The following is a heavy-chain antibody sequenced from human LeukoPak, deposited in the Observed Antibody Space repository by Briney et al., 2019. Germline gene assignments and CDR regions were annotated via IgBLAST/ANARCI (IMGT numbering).Heavy chain of an antibody. D-gene: IGHD6-25*01. CDR3: AKDRSWSSGGNWFDP. V-gene: IGHV3-23*01. Sequence: PGASLRLSCAASGLTFSNYAMSWGRQVPGKGLEWVSTISSGGVSTYYADSVKGRFTISRDNSKNTLYLQMNSLRAEDTAIYYCAKDRSWSSGGNWFDPWGQGTLATVSS. CDR1: GLTFSNYA. J-gene: IGHJ5*02. CDR2: ISSGGVST.